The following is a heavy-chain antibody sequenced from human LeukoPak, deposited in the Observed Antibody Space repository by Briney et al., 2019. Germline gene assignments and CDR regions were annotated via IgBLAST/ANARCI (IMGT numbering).Heavy chain of an antibody. Sequence: PGGSLRLSCAASGFTFSNYDMHWVRQATGKGLEWVAAIGSEGDTYYSDSVKGRFTIPRENGKTPLFLQMDTLRAGDSAVYYCASSFHRSGGRRYLHFLLWGQGTLVTVSS. V-gene: IGHV3-13*01. J-gene: IGHJ1*01. D-gene: IGHD2-15*01. CDR1: GFTFSNYD. CDR2: IGSEGDT. CDR3: ASSFHRSGGRRYLHFLL.